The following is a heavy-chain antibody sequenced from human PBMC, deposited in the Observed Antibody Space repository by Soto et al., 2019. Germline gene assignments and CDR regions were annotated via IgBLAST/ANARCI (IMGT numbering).Heavy chain of an antibody. CDR3: ARAPNDYGGNEPFDY. CDR2: IYYSGST. V-gene: IGHV4-30-4*01. D-gene: IGHD4-17*01. J-gene: IGHJ4*02. CDR1: GGSISSGDYY. Sequence: SETLSLTCTVSGGSISSGDYYWSWIRQPPGKGLEWIGYIYYSGSTYYNPSLKSRVTISVDTSKNQFSLKLSSVTAAGTAVYYCARAPNDYGGNEPFDYWGQGTLVTVSS.